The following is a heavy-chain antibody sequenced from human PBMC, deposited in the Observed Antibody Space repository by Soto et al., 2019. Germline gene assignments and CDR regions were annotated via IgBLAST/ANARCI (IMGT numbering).Heavy chain of an antibody. Sequence: EVQLVESGGGLVKPGGSLSRSCAASGFTFTNYNINWVRQAPGKGLEWVSSISYSTDYIYYADSVKGRFTISRDIAKNSFSIQMTGLRADNTALYYFARDNPGSGYPSDFALWGPGRMVTIAS. J-gene: IGHJ3*01. D-gene: IGHD6-13*01. CDR3: ARDNPGSGYPSDFAL. CDR1: GFTFTNYN. CDR2: ISYSTDYI. V-gene: IGHV3-21*01.